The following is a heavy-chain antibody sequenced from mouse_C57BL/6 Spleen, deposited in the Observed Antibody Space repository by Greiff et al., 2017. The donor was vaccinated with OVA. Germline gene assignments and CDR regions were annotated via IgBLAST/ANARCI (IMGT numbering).Heavy chain of an antibody. CDR1: GYAFSSSW. D-gene: IGHD1-1*01. CDR2: IYPGDGDT. CDR3: ARYCGSSPWFAY. Sequence: QVQLQQSGPELVKPGASVKISCKASGYAFSSSWMNWVKQRPGKGLEWIGRIYPGDGDTNYNGKFKGKATLTADKSSSTAYMQLSSLTSEDSAVYFCARYCGSSPWFAYWGQGTLVTVAA. J-gene: IGHJ3*01. V-gene: IGHV1-82*01.